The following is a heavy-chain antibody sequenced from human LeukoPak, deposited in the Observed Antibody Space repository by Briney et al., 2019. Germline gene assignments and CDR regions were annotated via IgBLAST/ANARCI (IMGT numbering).Heavy chain of an antibody. J-gene: IGHJ4*02. CDR3: ARGRGVAGPYYFDY. D-gene: IGHD6-19*01. CDR1: GFTFSSHG. V-gene: IGHV3-33*08. Sequence: GGSLRLSCEASGFTFSSHGMHWVRQAPGKGLEWVAVIWYDASNKYYADSVKGRFTISRDNSKNTLYLQMNSLRAEDTAVYYCARGRGVAGPYYFDYWGQGTLVTVSS. CDR2: IWYDASNK.